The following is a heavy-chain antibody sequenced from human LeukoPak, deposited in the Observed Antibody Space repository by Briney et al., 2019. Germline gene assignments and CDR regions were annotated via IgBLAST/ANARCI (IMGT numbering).Heavy chain of an antibody. CDR2: IKQDGSEK. CDR1: GFKISDYY. J-gene: IGHJ3*02. D-gene: IGHD2-8*01. V-gene: IGHV3-7*01. CDR3: ARELDAITAFDI. Sequence: PGGSLRLSCLASGFKISDYYIHWVRQAPGKGLEWAANIKQDGSEKYYVDSVKSRFTISRDNAENSLYLQMNSLRAEDTAVYYCARELDAITAFDIWGQGTMVTVSS.